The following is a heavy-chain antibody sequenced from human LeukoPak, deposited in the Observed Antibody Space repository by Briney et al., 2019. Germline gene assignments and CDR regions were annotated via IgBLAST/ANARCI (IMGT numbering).Heavy chain of an antibody. CDR3: AREDAGAYYDFWSGYYWSWFDP. CDR1: GYTFTGYY. CDR2: INPNSGGT. J-gene: IGHJ5*02. Sequence: GASVKVSCKASGYTFTGYYMHWVRQAPGQGLEWMGWINPNSGGTNYAQKFQGRVTMTRDTSISTAYMELSRLRSADTAVYYCAREDAGAYYDFWSGYYWSWFDPWGQGTLVTVSS. V-gene: IGHV1-2*02. D-gene: IGHD3-3*01.